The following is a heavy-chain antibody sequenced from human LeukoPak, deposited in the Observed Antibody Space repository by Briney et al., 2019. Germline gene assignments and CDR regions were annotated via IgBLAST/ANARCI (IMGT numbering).Heavy chain of an antibody. J-gene: IGHJ4*02. Sequence: SETLSLTCTVSGGSISSSSYYWGWIRQPPGKGLEWIGSIYYSGSTYYNPSLKSRVTISVDTSKNQFSLELSSVTAADTAVYYCARLAVAGNPHWGQGTLVTVSS. CDR2: IYYSGST. D-gene: IGHD6-19*01. V-gene: IGHV4-39*01. CDR3: ARLAVAGNPH. CDR1: GGSISSSSYY.